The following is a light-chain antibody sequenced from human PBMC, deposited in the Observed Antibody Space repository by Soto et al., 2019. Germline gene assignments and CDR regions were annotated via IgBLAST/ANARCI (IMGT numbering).Light chain of an antibody. CDR2: DVS. V-gene: IGLV2-14*03. CDR1: SSDVGAYQY. Sequence: QSVLNQPASVSGSPGQSITISCTGTSSDVGAYQYVSWYQQHPGKAPKLMIYDVSNRPSGVSNRFSGSKSGNTASLTISGLQAEDEADYYCSSYTSSSSYVFGTGTKVTV. J-gene: IGLJ1*01. CDR3: SSYTSSSSYV.